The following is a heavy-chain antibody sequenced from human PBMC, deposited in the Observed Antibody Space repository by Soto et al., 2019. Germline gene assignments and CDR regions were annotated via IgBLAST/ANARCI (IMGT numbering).Heavy chain of an antibody. CDR1: GFTFSTSW. V-gene: IGHV3-74*01. J-gene: IGHJ5*02. CDR3: ASAGDSGYDPLFDP. D-gene: IGHD5-12*01. Sequence: PGGSLRLSCAASGFTFSTSWMHWVRQAPGKGLVWVSRINGDGSSTSYADSVKGRFTIFRQNSKNTVFLQMNSLKPEDTAVYYCASAGDSGYDPLFDPWGQGTLVTVSS. CDR2: INGDGSST.